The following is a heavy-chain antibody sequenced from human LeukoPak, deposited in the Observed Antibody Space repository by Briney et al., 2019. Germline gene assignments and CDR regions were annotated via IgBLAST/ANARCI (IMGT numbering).Heavy chain of an antibody. D-gene: IGHD3-9*01. CDR1: GFTFSSYS. J-gene: IGHJ4*02. CDR2: ISSSSSYI. Sequence: GGSLRLSCAASGFTFSSYSMNWVRQAPGKGLEWVSSISSSSSYIYYADSVKGRFTISRDNAKNSLYLQMNSLRAEDTAVYYCARTPVYYDILTGRKLYYFDYWGQGTLVTVSS. CDR3: ARTPVYYDILTGRKLYYFDY. V-gene: IGHV3-21*04.